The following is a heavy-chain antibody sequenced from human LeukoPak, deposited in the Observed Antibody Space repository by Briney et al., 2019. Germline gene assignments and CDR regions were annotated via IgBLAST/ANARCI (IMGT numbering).Heavy chain of an antibody. CDR3: ARHLVADFDILAGYRPPSWFDP. Sequence: SETLSLTCTVSGCSISSNSYYWVWTRHPPGKGREWMSSIYYSGSTYYHPLLKRPVTISVDPSKNHSSLKLSYVTGADTAVYFCARHLVADFDILAGYRPPSWFDPWGQGTLVTVSS. V-gene: IGHV4-39*01. J-gene: IGHJ5*02. CDR1: GCSISSNSYY. CDR2: IYYSGST. D-gene: IGHD3-9*01.